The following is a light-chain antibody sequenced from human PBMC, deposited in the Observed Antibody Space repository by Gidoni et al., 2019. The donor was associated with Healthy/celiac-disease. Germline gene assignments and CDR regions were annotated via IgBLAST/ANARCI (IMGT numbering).Light chain of an antibody. Sequence: DIQMTQSASSLSASVGDRVTITCQASQDISNYLNWYQQKPGKASKLMLYFASTFETGVPSRFSGSGSGTDFTFTISSLQPEDIATYSCQQHDNLPPLTFGGGTKVEIK. V-gene: IGKV1-33*01. J-gene: IGKJ4*01. CDR2: FAS. CDR1: QDISNY. CDR3: QQHDNLPPLT.